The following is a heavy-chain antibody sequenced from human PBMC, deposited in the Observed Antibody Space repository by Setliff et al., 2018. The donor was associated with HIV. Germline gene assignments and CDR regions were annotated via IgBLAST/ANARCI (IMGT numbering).Heavy chain of an antibody. D-gene: IGHD3-3*01. CDR1: GYTFTSYY. CDR3: ARGRGAYDFWTSDNYYMGV. Sequence: GPPVKVSCKASGYTFTSYYMHWVRQAPGQGLEWMGIINPSGGRTSYAQKFQGRVTMTRDTSSSTVYMELSSLRSEDTAVYYCARGRGAYDFWTSDNYYMGVWGNGTTVTVSS. J-gene: IGHJ6*03. CDR2: INPSGGRT. V-gene: IGHV1-46*01.